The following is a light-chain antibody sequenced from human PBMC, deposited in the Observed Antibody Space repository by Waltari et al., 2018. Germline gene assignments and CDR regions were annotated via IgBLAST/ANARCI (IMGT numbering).Light chain of an antibody. Sequence: QSVLTQPPSASGTPGQRVTISCSGSRSNIGSNYVFWYQQVPGTAPILLIFRNNPRPSGVSDRFSGAQSGTSASLAIRGRRSEDEADYYGAAWDASLSGWVFGAGTKLTV. CDR2: RNN. J-gene: IGLJ3*02. V-gene: IGLV1-47*01. CDR3: AAWDASLSGWV. CDR1: RSNIGSNY.